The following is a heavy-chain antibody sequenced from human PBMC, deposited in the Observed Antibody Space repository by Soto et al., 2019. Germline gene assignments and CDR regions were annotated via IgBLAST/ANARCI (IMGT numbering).Heavy chain of an antibody. D-gene: IGHD6-13*01. V-gene: IGHV1-8*01. J-gene: IGHJ4*02. CDR1: GYIFTNYE. CDR3: ARATRVAVAGTRYFFDY. CDR2: MNPNTGNT. Sequence: QVQLVQSGAEVKKPGASAKVSCKASGYIFTNYEINWVRQAGGQGLEWMGWMNPNTGNTGYAQKFQCRVTMTRNTSINAAFMELSSLRSEYTAVYYCARATRVAVAGTRYFFDYWGEGTLGTVSS.